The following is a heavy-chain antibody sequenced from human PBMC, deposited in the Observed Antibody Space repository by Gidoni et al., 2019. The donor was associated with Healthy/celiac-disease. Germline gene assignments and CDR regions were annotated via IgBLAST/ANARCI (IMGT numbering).Heavy chain of an antibody. D-gene: IGHD3-3*01. CDR3: ARDACSTYYDLVCTMDV. V-gene: IGHV3-30*04. CDR2: ISYDGSNK. CDR1: GFTFSSYA. Sequence: QVQLVESGGGVVQPGRSLSLSCAAYGFTFSSYAMHWVRQAPGKGLEWVAVISYDGSNKYYADSVKGRFTISRDNSKNTLYLQMNSLRAEETAVYYCARDACSTYYDLVCTMDVWGKGTTVTVSS. J-gene: IGHJ6*03.